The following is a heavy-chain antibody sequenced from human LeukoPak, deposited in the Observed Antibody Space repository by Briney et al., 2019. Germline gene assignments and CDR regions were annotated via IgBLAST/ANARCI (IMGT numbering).Heavy chain of an antibody. CDR3: AREDLVRGLIGPDY. D-gene: IGHD3-10*01. J-gene: IGHJ4*02. Sequence: ASVKVSCKASGYIFTSYGITWVRQAPGQGLEWMGKISVYNGNTKYAEKFQGRVSMTTDTSTSTAYMELRSLGSDDTAVYYCAREDLVRGLIGPDYWGQGTLVTVSS. CDR2: ISVYNGNT. V-gene: IGHV1-18*01. CDR1: GYIFTSYG.